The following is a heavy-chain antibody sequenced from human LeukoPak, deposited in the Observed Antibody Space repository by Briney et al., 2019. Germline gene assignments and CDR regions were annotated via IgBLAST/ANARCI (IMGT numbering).Heavy chain of an antibody. CDR1: GFTFTSYS. Sequence: GGSLRLSCAASGFTFTSYSMTWVRQAPGKGLEWVSGISSSGGGTYCADSVKGRFTISRDNSKNTLYLQMNSLRAEDTALYFCAKGRISPDSWGQGTLVTVSS. V-gene: IGHV3-23*01. CDR2: ISSSGGGT. D-gene: IGHD3-3*02. CDR3: AKGRISPDS. J-gene: IGHJ4*02.